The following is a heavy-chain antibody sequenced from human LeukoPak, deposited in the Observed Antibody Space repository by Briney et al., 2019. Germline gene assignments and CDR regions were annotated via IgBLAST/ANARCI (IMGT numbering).Heavy chain of an antibody. CDR2: ISSGTSYI. J-gene: IGHJ4*02. CDR1: GFTFNTYT. D-gene: IGHD3-22*01. V-gene: IGHV3-21*01. Sequence: GGSLRLSCAASGFTFNTYTMNWVRQAPGKGLEWVSSISSGTSYIYYADSVKGRFTISRDNAKNSLYLQMNSLRAEDTAVYYCARAYYYDSSGYYGYWGQGTLVTVSS. CDR3: ARAYYYDSSGYYGY.